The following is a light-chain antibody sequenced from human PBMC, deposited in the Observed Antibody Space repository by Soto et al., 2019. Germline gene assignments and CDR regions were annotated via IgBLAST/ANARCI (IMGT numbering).Light chain of an antibody. CDR1: QSVSSN. CDR2: GAS. J-gene: IGKJ2*01. V-gene: IGKV3-15*01. CDR3: QQYNNWPFT. Sequence: EIVMTQSPATLSVSPGERASLSCRASQSVSSNLAWYQQKPGQAPRLLIFGASTRVTGLPARFSGSGSGTQFTLTITGLQSEDFAVYCCQQYNNWPFTCGQGTKLEIK.